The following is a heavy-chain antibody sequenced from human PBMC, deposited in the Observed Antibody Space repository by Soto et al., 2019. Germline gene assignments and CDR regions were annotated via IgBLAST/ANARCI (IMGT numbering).Heavy chain of an antibody. V-gene: IGHV4-59*01. CDR3: ARDHDSSGYYSY. CDR2: IYYSGST. CDR1: GGSISSYY. Sequence: SETLSLTCTVSGGSISSYYWSWIRQPPGKGLEWIGYIYYSGSTNYNPSLKSRVTISVDTSKNQFSLKLSSVTAADTAVYYCARDHDSSGYYSYWGQGTLVTVSS. J-gene: IGHJ4*02. D-gene: IGHD3-22*01.